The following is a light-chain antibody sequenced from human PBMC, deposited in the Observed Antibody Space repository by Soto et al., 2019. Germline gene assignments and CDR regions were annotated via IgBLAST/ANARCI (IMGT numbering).Light chain of an antibody. Sequence: QSALTQPRSVSGSPGQSVTISCTGTSSDVGAYNYASWYQQHPGKAPKLMIYEVNKRPSGVPDRFSGSKSGNTASLTISGLQAEDEADYYCCSYAGSYTWIFGGGTKVTVL. J-gene: IGLJ2*01. V-gene: IGLV2-11*01. CDR2: EVN. CDR1: SSDVGAYNY. CDR3: CSYAGSYTWI.